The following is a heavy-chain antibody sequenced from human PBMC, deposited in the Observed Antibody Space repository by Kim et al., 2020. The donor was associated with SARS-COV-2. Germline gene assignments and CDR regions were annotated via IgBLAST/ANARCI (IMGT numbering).Heavy chain of an antibody. CDR2: KK. D-gene: IGHD3-22*01. V-gene: IGHV3-33*06. J-gene: IGHJ4*02. Sequence: KKCSADSVEGRFTISRDNSKRTLYLQMNSRRAEDTALYYCAKVDSSGYFDYWGQGTLVIVSS. CDR3: AKVDSSGYFDY.